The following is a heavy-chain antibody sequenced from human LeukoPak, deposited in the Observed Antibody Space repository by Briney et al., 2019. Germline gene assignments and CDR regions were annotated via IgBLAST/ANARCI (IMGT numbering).Heavy chain of an antibody. CDR1: GFTFSSYA. Sequence: GGSLRLSCAASGFTFSSYAMSWVRQAPGKGLEWVSAISGSGGSTYYADSVKGRFTISRDNSKNTLYLQMNSLRAEDTAVYYCAKILGGGYCSSTSCSLGAFDVWGQGTMVTVSS. CDR3: AKILGGGYCSSTSCSLGAFDV. V-gene: IGHV3-23*01. CDR2: ISGSGGST. J-gene: IGHJ3*01. D-gene: IGHD2-2*01.